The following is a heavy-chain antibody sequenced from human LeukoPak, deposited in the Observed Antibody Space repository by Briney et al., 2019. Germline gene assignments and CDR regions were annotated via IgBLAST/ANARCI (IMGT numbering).Heavy chain of an antibody. CDR3: ARGHPLLEWLLYTPYLPFDY. D-gene: IGHD3-3*01. CDR2: INPNSGGT. CDR1: GYTFTGYH. V-gene: IGHV1-2*02. J-gene: IGHJ4*02. Sequence: ASVKVSCKASGYTFTGYHMHWVRQAPGQGLEWMGWINPNSGGTNYAQKFQGRVTMTRDTSISTAYMELSRLRSDDTAVYYCARGHPLLEWLLYTPYLPFDYWGQGTLVTVSS.